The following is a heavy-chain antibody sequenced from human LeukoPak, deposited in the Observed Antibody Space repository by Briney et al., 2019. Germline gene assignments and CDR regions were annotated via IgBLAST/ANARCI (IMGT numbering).Heavy chain of an antibody. V-gene: IGHV4-38-2*02. Sequence: PSETLSLTCTVSGDSISSGNYWGWIRQPPGKGLEWIGQIHHSGSANYNPSLRSRVTISMDTSKNQFSLNLSSVTAADTAVYYCAKHGSYHFDYWGQGTLVTVSS. CDR2: IHHSGSA. CDR1: GDSISSGNY. D-gene: IGHD3-10*01. J-gene: IGHJ4*02. CDR3: AKHGSYHFDY.